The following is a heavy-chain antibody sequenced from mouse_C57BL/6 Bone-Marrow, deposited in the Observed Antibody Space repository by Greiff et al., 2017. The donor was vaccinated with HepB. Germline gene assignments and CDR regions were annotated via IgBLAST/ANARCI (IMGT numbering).Heavy chain of an antibody. D-gene: IGHD2-5*01. CDR1: GFTFSDAW. V-gene: IGHV6-6*01. Sequence: EVKVEESGGGLVQPGGSMKLSCAASGFTFSDAWMDWVRQSPEKGLEWVAEIRNKANNHATYYAESVKGRFTISRDDSKSSVYLQMNSLRAEDTGIYYCTRPIRYYSNLYYAMDYWGQGTSVTVSS. CDR3: TRPIRYYSNLYYAMDY. CDR2: IRNKANNHAT. J-gene: IGHJ4*01.